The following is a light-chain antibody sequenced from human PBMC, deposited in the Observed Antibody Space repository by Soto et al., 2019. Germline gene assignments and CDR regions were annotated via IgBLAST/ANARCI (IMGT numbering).Light chain of an antibody. V-gene: IGKV1-5*01. CDR3: QQYNSFAPYS. CDR2: DAS. Sequence: DIQMTQSPSTLSASVGDRVTITCRSSQSISFWLAWYQQKPGKAPKLHIYDASTLYSGVPSRFSGSRSGTEFTLTISSLQPDDFGSYYCQQYNSFAPYSFGQGTKLEI. CDR1: QSISFW. J-gene: IGKJ2*03.